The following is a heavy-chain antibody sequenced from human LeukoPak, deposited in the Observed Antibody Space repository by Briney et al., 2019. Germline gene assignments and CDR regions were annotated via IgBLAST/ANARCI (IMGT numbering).Heavy chain of an antibody. D-gene: IGHD5-12*01. Sequence: PGGSLRLSCAASGFTFSSYSMNWVRQAPGKGLEWVAVISYDGSNKYYADSVKGRFTISRDNSKNTLYLQMNSLRAEDTAVYYCARTVIVATSGGFDYWGQGTLVTVSS. CDR2: ISYDGSNK. V-gene: IGHV3-30*03. CDR3: ARTVIVATSGGFDY. CDR1: GFTFSSYS. J-gene: IGHJ4*02.